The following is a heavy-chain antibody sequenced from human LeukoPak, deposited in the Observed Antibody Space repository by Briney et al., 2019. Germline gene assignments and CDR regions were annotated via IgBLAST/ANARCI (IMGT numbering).Heavy chain of an antibody. V-gene: IGHV4-61*10. CDR3: ARGQYYDFWSGYSDY. CDR1: GGSISSGSYY. J-gene: IGHJ4*02. Sequence: SETLSLTCTVSGGSISSGSYYWSWIRQPAGKGLEWIGYIYYSGSTNYNPSLKSRVTISVDTSKNQFSLKLSSATAADTAVYYCARGQYYDFWSGYSDYWGQGTLVTVSS. CDR2: IYYSGST. D-gene: IGHD3-3*01.